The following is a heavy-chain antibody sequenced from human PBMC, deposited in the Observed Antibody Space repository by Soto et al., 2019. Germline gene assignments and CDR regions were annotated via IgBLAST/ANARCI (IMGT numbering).Heavy chain of an antibody. CDR1: GDSITSGDYY. V-gene: IGHV4-30-4*01. J-gene: IGHJ5*01. CDR3: ARAEVAVAGSGWFDA. CDR2: IFYSGST. D-gene: IGHD6-19*01. Sequence: TLSLTCTVCGDSITSGDYYWSWVRQPPGKGLEWIGYIFYSGSTYYKASLKSRVTISLDMSRNQFSLKLTSVTAADTAVYYCARAEVAVAGSGWFDAWGHGTLVTVSS.